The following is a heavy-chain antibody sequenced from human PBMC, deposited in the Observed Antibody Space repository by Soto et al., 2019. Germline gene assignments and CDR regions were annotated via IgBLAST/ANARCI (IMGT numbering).Heavy chain of an antibody. CDR3: TRDGVPAAISPMGYYGMDG. D-gene: IGHD2-2*02. J-gene: IGHJ6*02. Sequence: SETLSLTCAVYGGSFSGYNCSWIRQPPGTGQGRIGEINHSGSTSYNPSLKSRVTISVDTSTNHFPLSLSSVSAADTAAYYCTRDGVPAAISPMGYYGMDGWGQGNTVTVSS. CDR2: INHSGST. V-gene: IGHV4-34*01. CDR1: GGSFSGYN.